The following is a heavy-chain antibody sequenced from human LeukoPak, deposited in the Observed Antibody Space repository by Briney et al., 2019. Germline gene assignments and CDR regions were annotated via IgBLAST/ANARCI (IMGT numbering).Heavy chain of an antibody. Sequence: GGSLRLSCEASGFTFSNYNVNWVRQAPGKGLEWVSYISSSGSTIYYADSVKGRFTISRDNAKNSLYLQMNSLRAEDTAVYYCAELGITMIGGVWGKGTTVTVSS. CDR2: ISSSGSTI. CDR1: GFTFSNYN. CDR3: AELGITMIGGV. V-gene: IGHV3-48*04. J-gene: IGHJ6*04. D-gene: IGHD3-10*02.